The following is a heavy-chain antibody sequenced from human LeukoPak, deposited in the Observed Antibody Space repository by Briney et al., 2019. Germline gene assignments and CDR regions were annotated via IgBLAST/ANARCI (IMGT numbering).Heavy chain of an antibody. D-gene: IGHD5-12*01. J-gene: IGHJ4*02. CDR3: ARDSIDVDIVATANVPLDY. Sequence: PGGSLRLSCAAFGFSLSRYWMSWVRQAPGKGLEWVARLHADGSEKYYVDSVKGRFTISRDNAKNSLYLQMNSLRAEDTAVYYCARDSIDVDIVATANVPLDYWGQGTLVTVSS. CDR2: LHADGSEK. V-gene: IGHV3-7*01. CDR1: GFSLSRYW.